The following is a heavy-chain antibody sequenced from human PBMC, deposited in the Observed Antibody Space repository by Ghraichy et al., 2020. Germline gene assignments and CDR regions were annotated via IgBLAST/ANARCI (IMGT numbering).Heavy chain of an antibody. V-gene: IGHV5-51*01. CDR3: ARLEGVVSRNYYRMDV. J-gene: IGHJ6*02. Sequence: GESLNISCKGSGYSFTNYWIGWVRQMPGKGLEWMGIIYPGDSDTRYSPSFQGQFTISADKSISTAYLQWSSLKASDTAMYYCARLEGVVSRNYYRMDVWGQGTTVTVSS. CDR2: IYPGDSDT. CDR1: GYSFTNYW. D-gene: IGHD5/OR15-5a*01.